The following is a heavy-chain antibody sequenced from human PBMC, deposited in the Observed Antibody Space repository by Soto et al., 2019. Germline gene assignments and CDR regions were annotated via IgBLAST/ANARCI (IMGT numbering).Heavy chain of an antibody. V-gene: IGHV3-30*14. J-gene: IGHJ4*02. CDR2: ILYDGNNK. CDR3: TREDY. Sequence: QVQLVESGGGVVQPGRSLTLSCAASGSTFSNYAMHWVRQAPGKGLEWVAFILYDGNNKQYADSVKGRFTISRDNSKNTLYLQMNSLRPEDTAVYYCTREDYWGQGTLVTVSS. CDR1: GSTFSNYA.